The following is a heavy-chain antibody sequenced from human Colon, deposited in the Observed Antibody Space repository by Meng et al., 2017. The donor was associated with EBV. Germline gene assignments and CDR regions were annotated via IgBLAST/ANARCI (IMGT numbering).Heavy chain of an antibody. CDR2: IYHSGST. Sequence: HLEEPGHGLGKPSQTLSLTCTFSVGAITRGNHYWSWSRQHPGKGLEYIGYIYHSGSTYYNPSLKSRVIISVDTSKNQFSLRLNSVTAADTAVYYCASLYGDSSVWYLDLWGRGTLVTVSS. D-gene: IGHD4-17*01. CDR1: VGAITRGNHY. V-gene: IGHV4-31*02. CDR3: ASLYGDSSVWYLDL. J-gene: IGHJ2*01.